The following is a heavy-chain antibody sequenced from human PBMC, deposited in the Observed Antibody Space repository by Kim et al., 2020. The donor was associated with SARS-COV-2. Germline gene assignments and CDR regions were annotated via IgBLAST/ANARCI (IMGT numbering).Heavy chain of an antibody. V-gene: IGHV3-7*01. D-gene: IGHD5-12*01. CDR1: GFTFSSYW. CDR2: IKEDGSEK. CDR3: VRDGYSGYDRAFDI. Sequence: GGSLRLSCADSGFTFSSYWMSWVRQAPGKGLEWVANIKEDGSEKYYVDSVKGRFTISRDNAKNSVYLQMNSLRAEDTAVYFCVRDGYSGYDRAFDICGQGTMVTVSS. J-gene: IGHJ3*02.